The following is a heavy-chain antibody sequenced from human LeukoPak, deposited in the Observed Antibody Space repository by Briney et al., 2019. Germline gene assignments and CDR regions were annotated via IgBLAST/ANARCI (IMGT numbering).Heavy chain of an antibody. CDR1: GGSFSGYY. CDR2: INRGGDT. Sequence: SETLSLTCALYGGSFSGYYWSWIRQPPAKGLEWIGEINRGGDTNYNPSLTSRVTISVDTSKNQFSLKLSSVTAADTAVYYCARGYGSGSYYNYWGQGTLVTVSS. V-gene: IGHV4-34*01. CDR3: ARGYGSGSYYNY. D-gene: IGHD3-10*01. J-gene: IGHJ4*02.